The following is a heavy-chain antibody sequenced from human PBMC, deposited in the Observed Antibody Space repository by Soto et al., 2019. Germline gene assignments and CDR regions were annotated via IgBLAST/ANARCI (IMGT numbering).Heavy chain of an antibody. J-gene: IGHJ4*02. CDR1: GFIFNSYS. CDR3: GSSASPDAY. CDR2: INSGSTSV. V-gene: IGHV3-48*01. D-gene: IGHD3-22*01. Sequence: EVQLVESGGGLVQPGGSLRLSCVASGFIFNSYSMNWVRLAPGKGLEWISYINSGSTSVFYADSVKGRFTISRDNAKNSLYLQMNSLRADDTAVYYCGSSASPDAYWGEGSLVTVSS.